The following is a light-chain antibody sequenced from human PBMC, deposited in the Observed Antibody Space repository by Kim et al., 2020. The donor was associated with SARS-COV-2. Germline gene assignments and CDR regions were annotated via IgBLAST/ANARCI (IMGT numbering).Light chain of an antibody. V-gene: IGKV3-11*01. CDR3: QQRGDWPYT. CDR2: DAS. Sequence: SLSPGERATLSCRASQSIRNYLAWYQQKHGQAPRLLIYDASKRATGISARFSGSGSGTGFTLTITSLAPEDFAVYYCQQRGDWPYTFGQGTKLEI. J-gene: IGKJ2*01. CDR1: QSIRNY.